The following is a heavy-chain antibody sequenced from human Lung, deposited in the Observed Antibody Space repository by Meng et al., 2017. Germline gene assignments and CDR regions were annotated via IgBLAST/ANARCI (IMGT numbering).Heavy chain of an antibody. CDR2: INHSGST. J-gene: IGHJ4*02. Sequence: VELQPWGEGLLKPSATLSLTCVVSGGSFSDYYWSWIRQPPGKGLEWIGEINHSGSTNYNPSLESRATISVDTSQNNLSLKLSSVTAADSAVYYCARGPTTMAHDFDYWGQGTLVTVSS. V-gene: IGHV4-34*01. CDR3: ARGPTTMAHDFDY. CDR1: GGSFSDYY. D-gene: IGHD4-11*01.